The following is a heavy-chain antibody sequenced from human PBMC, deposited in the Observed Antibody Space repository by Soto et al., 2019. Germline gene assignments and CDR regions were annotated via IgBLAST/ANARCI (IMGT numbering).Heavy chain of an antibody. J-gene: IGHJ4*02. CDR2: ISNTGTTI. V-gene: IGHV3-11*01. CDR3: VMMVWEDYFLYPSYFDS. D-gene: IGHD3-10*01. CDR1: GFTFSDYY. Sequence: QLQLVESGGGLVKPGGSLRLSCAASGFTFSDYYMSWIRRAPGKGLECVSYISNTGTTIWYADSVKGRFSISRDNAKNSLYLQMNTLRAEDTAVYYCVMMVWEDYFLYPSYFDSWGQGTLVTVSS.